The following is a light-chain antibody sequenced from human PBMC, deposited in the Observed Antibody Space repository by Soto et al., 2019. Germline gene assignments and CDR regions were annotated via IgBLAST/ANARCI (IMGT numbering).Light chain of an antibody. Sequence: DIQMAQSPSSLSVSVGDRVTIACRSSQSISSYLNWYQQKPGKAPKLLIYAASSLQSGVPSRFSGSGSGTDLTLTISSLQPEDFATYYCQQSYSTPHTFGQGTKVDIK. CDR1: QSISSY. CDR3: QQSYSTPHT. J-gene: IGKJ1*01. CDR2: AAS. V-gene: IGKV1-39*01.